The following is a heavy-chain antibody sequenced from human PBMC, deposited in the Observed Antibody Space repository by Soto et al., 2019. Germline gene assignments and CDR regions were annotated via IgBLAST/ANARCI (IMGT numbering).Heavy chain of an antibody. Sequence: SLRLSCAASGFIFSTYAMHWVRQAPGKGLGWVAVISHDGSNKYYVDSVKGRFTISRDNSKNTLYLQMNSLGAEDTAVYYCARDLYGSGARSGHYYDMDVWGPGTTVTVSS. V-gene: IGHV3-30-3*01. J-gene: IGHJ6*02. CDR1: GFIFSTYA. D-gene: IGHD3-10*01. CDR2: ISHDGSNK. CDR3: ARDLYGSGARSGHYYDMDV.